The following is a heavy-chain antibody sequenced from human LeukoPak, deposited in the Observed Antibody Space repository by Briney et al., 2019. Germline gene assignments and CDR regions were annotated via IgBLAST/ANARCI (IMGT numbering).Heavy chain of an antibody. CDR1: GVSISSGGYY. CDR3: ARERADYLDAFDI. Sequence: PSQTLSLTCTVSGVSISSGGYYWSWIRQHPGKGLEWIGYIYYSGSTYYNPSLKSRVTISVDTSKNQFSLKLSSVTAADTAVYYCARERADYLDAFDIWGQGTMVTVSS. J-gene: IGHJ3*02. D-gene: IGHD4-11*01. V-gene: IGHV4-31*03. CDR2: IYYSGST.